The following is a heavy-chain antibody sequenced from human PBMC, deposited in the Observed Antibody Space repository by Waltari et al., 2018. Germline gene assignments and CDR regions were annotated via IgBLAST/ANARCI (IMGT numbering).Heavy chain of an antibody. CDR1: GYTFTSYD. J-gene: IGHJ6*02. D-gene: IGHD3-10*01. CDR2: MNPNSGNT. V-gene: IGHV1-8*02. CDR3: ARGLTYYYGSGSYPYYYYGMDV. Sequence: QVQLVQSGAEVKKPGASVKVSCKASGYTFTSYDINWVRQATGQGLEWMGWMNPNSGNTGYAQKFQGRVTMTRNTSISTAYMELSSLRSEDTAVYYCARGLTYYYGSGSYPYYYYGMDVWGQGTTVTVSS.